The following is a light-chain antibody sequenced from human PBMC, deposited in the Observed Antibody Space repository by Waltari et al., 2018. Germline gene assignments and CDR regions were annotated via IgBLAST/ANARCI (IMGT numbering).Light chain of an antibody. CDR1: QSVSSN. Sequence: EIVMTQSPATLSVSPGERATLSCRASQSVSSNLAWYQQKPGQAPRLLIYGASTRATGIPARFSGSGSVTEFTLTISSLQSEDFAVYYGQQYNNWLWTFGQGTKVEIK. CDR3: QQYNNWLWT. CDR2: GAS. J-gene: IGKJ1*01. V-gene: IGKV3-15*01.